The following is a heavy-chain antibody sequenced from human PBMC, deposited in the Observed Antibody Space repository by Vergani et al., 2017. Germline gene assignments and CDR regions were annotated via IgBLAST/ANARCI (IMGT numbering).Heavy chain of an antibody. CDR1: GFTFDDYA. D-gene: IGHD2-15*01. CDR2: ISWNSGSI. V-gene: IGHV3-9*01. Sequence: EVQLVESGGGLVQPGRSLRLSCAASGFTFDDYAMHWVRQAPGKGLEGVSGISWNSGSIGYADSVKGRFTISRDNAKNSLYLQMNSLRAEDTALYYCAKGVRDMGGGGPFDYWGQGTLVTVSS. CDR3: AKGVRDMGGGGPFDY. J-gene: IGHJ4*02.